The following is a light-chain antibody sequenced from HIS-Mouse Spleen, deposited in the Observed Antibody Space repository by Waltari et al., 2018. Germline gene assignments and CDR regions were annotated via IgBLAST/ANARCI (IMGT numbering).Light chain of an antibody. CDR1: QGISSY. CDR3: QQLNSYPPT. CDR2: AAS. J-gene: IGKJ1*01. Sequence: DIQLTQSPSFLPASLGDRVTITCRASQGISSYLAWDQQKPGKAPNLLIYAASTLQSGVPSRFSGSGSGTEFTLTISSLQPEDFATYYCQQLNSYPPTFGQGTKVEIK. V-gene: IGKV1-9*01.